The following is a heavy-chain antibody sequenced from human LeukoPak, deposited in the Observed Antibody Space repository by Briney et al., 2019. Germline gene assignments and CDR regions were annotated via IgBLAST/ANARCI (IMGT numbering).Heavy chain of an antibody. CDR1: GFTFSSYE. CDR2: ISSSGRTI. V-gene: IGHV3-48*03. J-gene: IGHJ5*02. D-gene: IGHD4-17*01. Sequence: PGGSLRLSCEASGFTFSSYEMNWVRQAPGKGLEWVSYISSSGRTIYYADSVKGRFTMSRDNAKNSLYLQMNSLRAEDTAVYYCARGADYVNWFDPWGQGTLVTVSS. CDR3: ARGADYVNWFDP.